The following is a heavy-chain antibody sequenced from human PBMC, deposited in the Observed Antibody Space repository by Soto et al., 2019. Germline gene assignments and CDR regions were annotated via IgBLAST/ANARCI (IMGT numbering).Heavy chain of an antibody. V-gene: IGHV3-33*01. D-gene: IGHD3-22*01. CDR2: IWYDGSNK. CDR3: ARETYYYDSSGSLQWDTIDY. CDR1: GFTFSSYG. Sequence: QVQLVESGGGVVQPGRSLRLSCAASGFTFSSYGMHWVRQAPGKGLEWVAVIWYDGSNKYYADSVKGRFTISRDNSKNTLYLQMNSLRAEDTAVYYCARETYYYDSSGSLQWDTIDYWGQGTLVTVSS. J-gene: IGHJ4*02.